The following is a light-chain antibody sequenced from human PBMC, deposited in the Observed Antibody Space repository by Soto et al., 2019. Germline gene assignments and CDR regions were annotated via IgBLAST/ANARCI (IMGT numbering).Light chain of an antibody. J-gene: IGKJ1*01. CDR1: QSVSSN. Sequence: EIVMTQSPATLSVSPGQRATLSCMATQSVSSNLAWYQQQPGQAPRLLIYGASTRATGIPARFSGSGSGTEFTLTISSLQSEDFAVYYCQQYNNWPPWTFGQGTKVDIK. CDR3: QQYNNWPPWT. V-gene: IGKV3-15*01. CDR2: GAS.